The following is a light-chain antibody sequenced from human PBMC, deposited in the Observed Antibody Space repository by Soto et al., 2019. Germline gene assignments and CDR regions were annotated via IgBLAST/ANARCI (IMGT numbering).Light chain of an antibody. Sequence: IVMTQSPATVSGSPGERVTLSCRASQSVSGNVAWYHQKPGQPPRLLVYGASTTATDIPARFFGSGSETDFTLTITRLQSEDFGIYYCQQFNSWPRTFGQGTKVEIK. CDR3: QQFNSWPRT. V-gene: IGKV3-15*01. CDR1: QSVSGN. CDR2: GAS. J-gene: IGKJ1*01.